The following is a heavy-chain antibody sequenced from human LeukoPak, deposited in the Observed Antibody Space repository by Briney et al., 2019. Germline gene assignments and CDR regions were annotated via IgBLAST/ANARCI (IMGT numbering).Heavy chain of an antibody. CDR1: GGSTSSSSYY. V-gene: IGHV4-39*01. Sequence: PSETLSLTCTVSGGSTSSSSYYWGWVRQPPGKGLDWIGSIYYGGSTYYNPSLKSRVTISVDTSKNQFSLKLSSVTAADTAVYYCARGAAGYSYRIDYWGQGTLVTVSS. D-gene: IGHD5-18*01. CDR2: IYYGGST. J-gene: IGHJ4*02. CDR3: ARGAAGYSYRIDY.